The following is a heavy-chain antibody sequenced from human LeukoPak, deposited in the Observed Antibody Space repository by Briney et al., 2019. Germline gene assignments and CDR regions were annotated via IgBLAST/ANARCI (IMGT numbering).Heavy chain of an antibody. J-gene: IGHJ6*03. D-gene: IGHD6-19*01. CDR1: GFTFSNAW. V-gene: IGHV3-23*01. CDR3: AKDSSGWYKGRDYYYYYMDV. CDR2: ISGSGGST. Sequence: GGSLRLSCAASGFTFSNAWMSWVRQAPGKGLEWVSAISGSGGSTYYADSVKGRFTISRDNSKNTLYLQMNSLRAEDTAVYYCAKDSSGWYKGRDYYYYYMDVWGKGTTVTISS.